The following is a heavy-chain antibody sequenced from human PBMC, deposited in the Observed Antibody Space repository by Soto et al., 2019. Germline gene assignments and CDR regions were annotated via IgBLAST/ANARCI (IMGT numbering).Heavy chain of an antibody. V-gene: IGHV3-74*01. CDR3: AKSGDSAGWGIDF. J-gene: IGHJ4*02. CDR1: GFPFSSYR. Sequence: EVQLVESGGGLVQPGGSLTLSCAASGFPFSSYRMHWVRQAPGKGLVWVSRINDDGVTTSDADSVKGRFTISRDNARNSLSLQMNSLSDEDTAVYYCAKSGDSAGWGIDFWGQGTLVTVSS. CDR2: INDDGVTT. D-gene: IGHD6-19*01.